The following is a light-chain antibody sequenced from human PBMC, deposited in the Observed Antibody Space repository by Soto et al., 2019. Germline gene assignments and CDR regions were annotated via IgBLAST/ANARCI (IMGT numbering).Light chain of an antibody. CDR2: DAS. Sequence: IEMRHSPSTLSVSTGEGATLSCKASQNVYNNLAWYQQRPGQPPRLLIYDASTRATGISARFSGSGYGTEFTLTISSLQSEDFAVYFCQQCRNWPLTFGGGTKV. J-gene: IGKJ4*01. CDR1: QNVYNN. CDR3: QQCRNWPLT. V-gene: IGKV3-15*01.